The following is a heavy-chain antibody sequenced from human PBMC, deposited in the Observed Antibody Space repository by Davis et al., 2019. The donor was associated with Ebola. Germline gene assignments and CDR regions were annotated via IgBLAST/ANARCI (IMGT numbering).Heavy chain of an antibody. CDR3: ARDYTKWEDDAFDI. V-gene: IGHV4-34*01. CDR1: GGSFSGYY. CDR2: INHSGST. J-gene: IGHJ3*02. D-gene: IGHD1-26*01. Sequence: SETLSLTCAVYGGSFSGYYWSWIRQPPGKGLEWIGEINHSGSTNYNPSLKSRVTISVDTSKNQFSLKLSSVTAADTAVYYCARDYTKWEDDAFDIWGHGTMVTVSS.